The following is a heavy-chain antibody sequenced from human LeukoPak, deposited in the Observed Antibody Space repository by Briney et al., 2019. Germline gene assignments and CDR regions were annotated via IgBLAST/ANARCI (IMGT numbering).Heavy chain of an antibody. CDR1: GFTFDDYA. CDR3: AKSGGSGRYSFYFDY. J-gene: IGHJ4*02. D-gene: IGHD6-19*01. V-gene: IGHV3-9*01. CDR2: ISWNSGSI. Sequence: PGRSLRLSCAASGFTFDDYAMHWVRQAPGKGLEWVSGISWNSGSIGYADSVKGRFTISRDNAKNSLYLQMNSLRAEDTALYYCAKSGGSGRYSFYFDYWGQGTLVTVSS.